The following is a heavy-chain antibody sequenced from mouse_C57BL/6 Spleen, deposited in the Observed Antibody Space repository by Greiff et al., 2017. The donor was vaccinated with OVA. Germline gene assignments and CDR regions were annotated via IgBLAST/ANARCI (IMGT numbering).Heavy chain of an antibody. CDR1: GFNIKDDY. V-gene: IGHV14-4*01. Sequence: VQLQQSGAELVRPGASVKLSCTASGFNIKDDYMHWVKQRPEQGLEWIGWIDPENGDTEYASKFQGKATITADTSSNTAYLQLSSLTSEDTAVYYCATLYGYDRVDYWGQGTTLTVSS. D-gene: IGHD2-2*01. CDR2: IDPENGDT. CDR3: ATLYGYDRVDY. J-gene: IGHJ2*01.